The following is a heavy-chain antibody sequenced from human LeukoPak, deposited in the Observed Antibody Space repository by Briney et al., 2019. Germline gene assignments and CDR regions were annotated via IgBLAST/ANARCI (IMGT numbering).Heavy chain of an antibody. CDR2: IYYSGST. CDR1: GGSISSSSYY. CDR3: ARDWLDSGTPDRFDY. V-gene: IGHV4-39*02. J-gene: IGHJ4*02. Sequence: SETLSLTGTVSGGSISSSSYYWGWIRQPPGKGLEWIGSIYYSGSTYYNPSLKSRVTISVDTSKNQFSLKLSSVTAADTAVYYCARDWLDSGTPDRFDYWGQGTLVTVSS. D-gene: IGHD3-10*01.